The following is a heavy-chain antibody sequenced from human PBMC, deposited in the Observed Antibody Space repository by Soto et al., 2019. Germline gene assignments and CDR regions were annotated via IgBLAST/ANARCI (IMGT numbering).Heavy chain of an antibody. J-gene: IGHJ5*02. CDR1: GDSVSKYY. D-gene: IGHD4-17*01. V-gene: IGHV4-4*07. Sequence: SETLSLTCTVSGDSVSKYYWNWIRQSAGKGLEWIGRIHSTRSPNYNPSLKSRVTMSVDTSKSQFSLKLNLTSVTAADTAVYYCARSPAYGDYANLDTWGQGTLVTVSS. CDR2: IHSTRSP. CDR3: ARSPAYGDYANLDT.